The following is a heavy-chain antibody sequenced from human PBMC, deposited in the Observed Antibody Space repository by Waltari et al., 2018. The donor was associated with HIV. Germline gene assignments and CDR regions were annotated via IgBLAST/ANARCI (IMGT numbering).Heavy chain of an antibody. CDR2: IKQDGSEK. J-gene: IGHJ5*02. V-gene: IGHV3-7*01. Sequence: VQLVESGGGLVQPGGSLSLSCAASGSPFGSYCMSWVRQAPGKGLEWVANIKQDGSEKYYVDSMKGRFTISRDNAKNSLYLQINSLRAEDTAVYYCAGRSPARRLNWFDPWGQGTLVIVSS. CDR3: AGRSPARRLNWFDP. D-gene: IGHD2-8*01. CDR1: GSPFGSYC.